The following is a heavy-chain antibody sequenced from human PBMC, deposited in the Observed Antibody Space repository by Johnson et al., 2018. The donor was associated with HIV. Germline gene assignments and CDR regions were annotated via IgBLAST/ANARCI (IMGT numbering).Heavy chain of an antibody. V-gene: IGHV3-23*03. J-gene: IGHJ3*01. CDR1: GFTFSSYA. CDR3: AKGRGYDYDALDF. D-gene: IGHD5-12*01. CDR2: IYSGGST. Sequence: VQLVESGGGVVQPGRSLRLSCAASGFTFSSYAMSWVRQAPGKGLEWVSVIYSGGSTYYADSVRGRFSISRDKSKDTLYLQMSSLRAEDTAVYYCAKGRGYDYDALDFWGQGTMVTVSS.